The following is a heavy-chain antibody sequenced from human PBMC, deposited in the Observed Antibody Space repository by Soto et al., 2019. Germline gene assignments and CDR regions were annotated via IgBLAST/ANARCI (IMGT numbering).Heavy chain of an antibody. V-gene: IGHV2-5*02. CDR2: IYWDDDK. Sequence: QITLKESGPTLVKPTQTLTLTCTFSGFSLSTSGVGVGWIRQPPGKALEWLALIYWDDDKRYSPSLKNRLTITKDTSKNQVVLTMTSMDPVDTATYYCAHSPRITVTTLYYFDYWGQGTLVTVSS. CDR3: AHSPRITVTTLYYFDY. J-gene: IGHJ4*02. D-gene: IGHD4-17*01. CDR1: GFSLSTSGVG.